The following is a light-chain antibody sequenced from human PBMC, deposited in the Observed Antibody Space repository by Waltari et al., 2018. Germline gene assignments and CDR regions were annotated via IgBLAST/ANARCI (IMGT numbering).Light chain of an antibody. CDR3: MHALQTPLT. Sequence: DIVMTQTPLSLSVTPGEPASISCRSSQSLLHRNGNTYLYWYLQKPGQPPRLLIYRVSNRFSGVPDRFSGSGSGTDFTLKIRRVEAEDVGVYYCMHALQTPLTFGGGTKLEIK. CDR2: RVS. V-gene: IGKV2-29*02. CDR1: QSLLHRNGNTY. J-gene: IGKJ4*01.